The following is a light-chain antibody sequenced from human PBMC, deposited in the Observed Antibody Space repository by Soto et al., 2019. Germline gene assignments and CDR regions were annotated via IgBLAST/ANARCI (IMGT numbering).Light chain of an antibody. CDR3: TSYAGYSSLWV. Sequence: QSALTQPPSASGSPGQSVTISCTGTSTDVGAYNFVSWYQQHPGRAPKLMIFGVSERPSGVPDRFSGSKSGNTASLTVSGVQAEDEADYYCTSYAGYSSLWVFGGGTKLTVL. CDR2: GVS. V-gene: IGLV2-8*01. J-gene: IGLJ3*02. CDR1: STDVGAYNF.